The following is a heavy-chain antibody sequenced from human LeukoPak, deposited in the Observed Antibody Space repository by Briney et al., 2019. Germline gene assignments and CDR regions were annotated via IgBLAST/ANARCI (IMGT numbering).Heavy chain of an antibody. V-gene: IGHV1-2*02. CDR2: INPNSGGT. Sequence: ASVKVSCKASGYTFTGYYMHWVRQAPGQGLEWMGWINPNSGGTNYAQKFQGGVTMTRDTSISTAYMELSRLRSDDTAVYYCARGPDYGGNSDYWGQGTLVTVSS. CDR1: GYTFTGYY. D-gene: IGHD4-23*01. CDR3: ARGPDYGGNSDY. J-gene: IGHJ4*02.